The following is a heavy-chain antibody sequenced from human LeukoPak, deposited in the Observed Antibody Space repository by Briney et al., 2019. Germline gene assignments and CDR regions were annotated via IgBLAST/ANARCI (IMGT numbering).Heavy chain of an antibody. V-gene: IGHV1-18*01. CDR2: ISAYNGRT. J-gene: IGHJ2*01. D-gene: IGHD3-22*01. Sequence: APVKVSCKASGYTFTTYGISWVRQAPGQGLEWLGWISAYNGRTNYGEKLQDRVTMTTDTSTSTAYMELRSLRSDDTAVYYCARGLDYYDGTGYRSYWYLDLWGRGTLVAVSS. CDR3: ARGLDYYDGTGYRSYWYLDL. CDR1: GYTFTTYG.